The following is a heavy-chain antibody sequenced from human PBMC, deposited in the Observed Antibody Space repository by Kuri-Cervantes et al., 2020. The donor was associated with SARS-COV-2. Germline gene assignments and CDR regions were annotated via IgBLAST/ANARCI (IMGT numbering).Heavy chain of an antibody. CDR2: IKSKTDGGTA. D-gene: IGHD3-22*01. CDR3: TTPDYYDSSGYYPPSFLLDI. CDR1: GFTFSNAW. V-gene: IGHV3-15*01. J-gene: IGHJ3*02. Sequence: GGSLRLSCAASGFTFSNAWMSWVRQAPGKGLEWVGRIKSKTDGGTADYAAPVKGRFTISRDDSKNTLYLQMNSLKTEDTAVYYCTTPDYYDSSGYYPPSFLLDIWRQGTMVTVSS.